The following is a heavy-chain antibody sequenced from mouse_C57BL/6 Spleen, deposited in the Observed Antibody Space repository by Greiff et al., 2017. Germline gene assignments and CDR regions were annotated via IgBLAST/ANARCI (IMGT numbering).Heavy chain of an antibody. CDR1: GYAFSSSW. V-gene: IGHV1-82*01. J-gene: IGHJ4*01. CDR3: ARYAMDY. CDR2: IYPGDGDT. Sequence: QVQLQQSGPELVKPGASVKISCKASGYAFSSSWLNWVKQRPGKGLEWIGRIYPGDGDTNYNGTFKGKATLTADKSSSTAYMQLSSLTSEDSAVYFCARYAMDYWGQGTSVTVSS.